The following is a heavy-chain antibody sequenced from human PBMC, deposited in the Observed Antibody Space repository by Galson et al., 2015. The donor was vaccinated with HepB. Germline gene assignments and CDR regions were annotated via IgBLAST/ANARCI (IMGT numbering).Heavy chain of an antibody. J-gene: IGHJ5*02. V-gene: IGHV2-5*01. CDR3: AHSRRGPLRTNWFDP. D-gene: IGHD3-16*01. CDR1: GFSLSTSGVG. CDR2: IYWNDDK. Sequence: PALVKPTPPLTLTCTFSGFSLSTSGVGVGWIRQPPGKALEWLALIYWNDDKRYSPSLKSRLTITKDTSKNQVVLTMTNMDPVDTATYYCAHSRRGPLRTNWFDPWGQGTLVTVSS.